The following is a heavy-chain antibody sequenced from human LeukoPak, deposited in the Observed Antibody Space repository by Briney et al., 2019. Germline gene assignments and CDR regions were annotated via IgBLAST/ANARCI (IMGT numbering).Heavy chain of an antibody. CDR2: IKQDGSEK. CDR3: ARYMYYDILTGYYYYYGMDV. D-gene: IGHD3-9*01. J-gene: IGHJ6*04. V-gene: IGHV3-7*03. CDR1: GFTFSSYW. Sequence: GGSLRLSCAASGFTFSSYWMSWVRQAPGKGLEWVANIKQDGSEKYYVDSVKGRFTISRDNAKDSLYLQMNSLRAEDTAVYYCARYMYYDILTGYYYYYGMDVWGKGTTVTVSS.